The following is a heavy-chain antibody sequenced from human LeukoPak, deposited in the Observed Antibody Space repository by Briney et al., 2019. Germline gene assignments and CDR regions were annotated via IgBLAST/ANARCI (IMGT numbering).Heavy chain of an antibody. CDR2: INHSGST. J-gene: IGHJ4*02. Sequence: SETLSLTCTVSGYSISSGYYWGWIRQPPGKGLEWIGEINHSGSTNYNPSLKSRVTISVDTSKNQFSLKLSSVTAADTAVYYCARGIAVAGLLWGDFDYWGQGTLVTVSS. D-gene: IGHD6-19*01. CDR3: ARGIAVAGLLWGDFDY. CDR1: GYSISSGYY. V-gene: IGHV4-38-2*02.